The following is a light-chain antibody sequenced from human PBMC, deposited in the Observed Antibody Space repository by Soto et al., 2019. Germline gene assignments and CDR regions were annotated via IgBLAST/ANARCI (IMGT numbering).Light chain of an antibody. J-gene: IGKJ1*01. CDR1: QSVAGSY. V-gene: IGKV3-20*01. CDR2: GAS. Sequence: EIVLTQSPGTLSLSPGERATLSCRASQSVAGSYLAWYQQKPGQAPRLLIYGASSRATGIPDRLSGSGSGTDFTLTISRLEPEDFAVYSCHQYGDRMTFGQGTKVDIK. CDR3: HQYGDRMT.